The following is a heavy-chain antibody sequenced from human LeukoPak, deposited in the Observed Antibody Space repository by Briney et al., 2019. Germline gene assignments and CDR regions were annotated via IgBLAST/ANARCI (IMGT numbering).Heavy chain of an antibody. CDR3: AKGSRGGNYQRDYYYYYMDV. CDR1: GFTFSSYE. CDR2: ISSSGSTI. J-gene: IGHJ6*03. Sequence: GGSLRLSCAASGFTFSSYEMNWVRQAPGKGLEWVSYISSSGSTIYYADSVKGRFTISRDNAKNSLYLQMNSLRAEDTAVYYCAKGSRGGNYQRDYYYYYMDVWGKGTTVTVSS. V-gene: IGHV3-48*03. D-gene: IGHD4-23*01.